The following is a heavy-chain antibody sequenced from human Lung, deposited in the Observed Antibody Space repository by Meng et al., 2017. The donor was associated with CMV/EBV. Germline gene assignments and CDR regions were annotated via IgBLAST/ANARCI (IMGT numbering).Heavy chain of an antibody. CDR2: IRPDGSDQ. J-gene: IGHJ4*02. D-gene: IGHD3/OR15-3a*01. CDR3: ANSEASSDSWRG. V-gene: IGHV3-30*02. CDR1: GFALISYG. Sequence: GGXXRLXCAASGFALISYGMHWVRQAPGKRLEWVAFIRPDGSDQKYVESVKGRFTISRDNSKNTLYLQMNSLRDEDTAMYYCANSEASSDSWRGWGRGTLVTVSS.